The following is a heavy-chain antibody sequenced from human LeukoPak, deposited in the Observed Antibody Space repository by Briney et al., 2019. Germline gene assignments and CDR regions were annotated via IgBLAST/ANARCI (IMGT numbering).Heavy chain of an antibody. CDR3: ARVRVGGNRAFDI. V-gene: IGHV3-7*01. CDR1: GFTFSSYW. CDR2: INHNGNVN. D-gene: IGHD4-23*01. Sequence: GGSLRPSCAASGFTFSSYWMNWARQAPGKGLEWVASINHNGNVNYYVDSVKGRFTISRDNAKNSLYLQMSNLRAEDTAVYYCARVRVGGNRAFDIWGQGTMVTVSS. J-gene: IGHJ3*02.